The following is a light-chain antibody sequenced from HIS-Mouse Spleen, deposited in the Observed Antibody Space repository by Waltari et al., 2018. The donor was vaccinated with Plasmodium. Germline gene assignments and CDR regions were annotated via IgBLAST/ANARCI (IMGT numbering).Light chain of an antibody. CDR1: ALPKKY. CDR2: EES. V-gene: IGLV3-10*01. J-gene: IGLJ3*02. Sequence: SYELTQPPSVSVSPGQTARITCSGDALPKKYAYWYQQKSGQAPVLVIYEESKRPSGIPGRFSGSSSGTMATFTIGGAQVEDEADYYCYSTDSSGNHRVFGGGTKLTVL. CDR3: YSTDSSGNHRV.